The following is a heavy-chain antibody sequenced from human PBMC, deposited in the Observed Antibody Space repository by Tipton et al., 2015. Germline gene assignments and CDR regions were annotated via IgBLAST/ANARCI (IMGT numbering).Heavy chain of an antibody. J-gene: IGHJ4*02. CDR1: GGSISSGGSY. CDR3: AKDQGSSWEY. V-gene: IGHV3-23*01. CDR2: ISGGGGRT. D-gene: IGHD6-13*01. Sequence: LSLTCTVSGGSISSGGSYWSWVRQAPGKGLEWVSAISGGGGRTYYADSVKGRFTISRDNSKNTLYLQMNTLRAEDTAVYYCAKDQGSSWEYWGQGTLVTVS.